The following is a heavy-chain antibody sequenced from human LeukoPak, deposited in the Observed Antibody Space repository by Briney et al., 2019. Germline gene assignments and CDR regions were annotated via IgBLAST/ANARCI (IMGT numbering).Heavy chain of an antibody. CDR1: GFTFSSYA. J-gene: IGHJ4*02. CDR2: ISGSGGST. D-gene: IGHD4-23*01. CDR3: AKFAPRWPLPPGNY. V-gene: IGHV3-23*01. Sequence: GGSLRLSCAASGFTFSSYAMSWVRQAPGKGMEWVSAISGSGGSTYYADSVEGRFTISRDNSKNTLYLQMNSLRAEDTAVYYCAKFAPRWPLPPGNYWGQGTLVTVSS.